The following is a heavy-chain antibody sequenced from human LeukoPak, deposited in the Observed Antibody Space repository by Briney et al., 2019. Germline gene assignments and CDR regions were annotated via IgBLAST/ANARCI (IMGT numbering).Heavy chain of an antibody. CDR3: AKAFGYYDSSGYYYHFDY. D-gene: IGHD3-22*01. Sequence: GGSLRLSCAASRLTFINYAMHWVRQAPGKGLEWVAFISFDGAIIYYADSVKGRFTISRDNSKNTLYLQMNSLRAEDTAVYYCAKAFGYYDSSGYYYHFDYWGQGTLVTVSS. J-gene: IGHJ4*02. CDR2: ISFDGAII. CDR1: RLTFINYA. V-gene: IGHV3-30-3*01.